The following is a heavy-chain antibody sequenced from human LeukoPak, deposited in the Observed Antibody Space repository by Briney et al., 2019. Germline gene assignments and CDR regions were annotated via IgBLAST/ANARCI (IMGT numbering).Heavy chain of an antibody. D-gene: IGHD3-16*02. J-gene: IGHJ6*02. CDR2: VNRIGST. CDR1: GGSFSAYY. V-gene: IGHV4-34*01. CDR3: ARGQAHYDHPWGSDRSYGMDV. Sequence: SETLSLTCDVNGGSFSAYYWSWIRQPPGKGLEWIGEVNRIGSTTYNPSLKARVTISIDTSKNQFYLKLASLTAADTAVYYCARGQAHYDHPWGSDRSYGMDVWGQGTTVTVSS.